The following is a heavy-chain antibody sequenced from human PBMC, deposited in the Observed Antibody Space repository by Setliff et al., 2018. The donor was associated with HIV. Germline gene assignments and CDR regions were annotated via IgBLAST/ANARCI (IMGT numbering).Heavy chain of an antibody. CDR3: AQDSTPFYDYFFGRYLPGAFDS. J-gene: IGHJ3*02. V-gene: IGHV3-9*01. CDR1: GCTFDDYA. Sequence: LRLSCAASGCTFDDYAMHWVRQAPGKGLEWVSGISGNRGSIGDADVVKGRFTISRDNAKNSLYLQMNSLRAEDTALYCCAQDSTPFYDYFFGRYLPGAFDSGGQGTMVTVSS. CDR2: ISGNRGSI. D-gene: IGHD3-16*02.